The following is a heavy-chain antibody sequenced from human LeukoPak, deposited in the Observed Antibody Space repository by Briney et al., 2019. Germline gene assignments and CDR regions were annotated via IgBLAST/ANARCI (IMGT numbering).Heavy chain of an antibody. J-gene: IGHJ4*02. CDR3: ARRYGTFDY. CDR1: GDSISSSSYY. CDR2: IYYSGST. V-gene: IGHV4-39*01. Sequence: PSETLSLTWTVSGDSISSSSYYWGWIRQPPGKGLEWIGSIYYSGSTYYNPSLKSRVIISVDTSKNQFSLKLSSVTAADTAVYYCARRYGTFDYWGQGTLVTVSS. D-gene: IGHD4-17*01.